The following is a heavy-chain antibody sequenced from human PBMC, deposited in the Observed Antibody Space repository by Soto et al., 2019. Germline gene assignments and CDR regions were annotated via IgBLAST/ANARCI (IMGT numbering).Heavy chain of an antibody. D-gene: IGHD2-15*01. V-gene: IGHV3-23*01. Sequence: GGSLRLSCAASGFTFSSYSMSWVRQAPGEGLECVSAISGDGGITYYADSVKGRFTISRDKSKNTPYLQMHSLRAEDTALYYCAKCGGGSCYSGSPVHWGQGTLVTVSS. J-gene: IGHJ4*02. CDR3: AKCGGGSCYSGSPVH. CDR1: GFTFSSYS. CDR2: ISGDGGIT.